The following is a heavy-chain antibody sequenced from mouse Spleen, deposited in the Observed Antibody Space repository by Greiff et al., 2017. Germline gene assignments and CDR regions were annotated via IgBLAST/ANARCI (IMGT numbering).Heavy chain of an antibody. CDR1: GFNIKDTY. D-gene: IGHD2-1*01. CDR3: AREDYGNYYAMDY. J-gene: IGHJ4*01. CDR2: IDPANGNT. V-gene: IGHV14-3*02. Sequence: VHVKQSGAELVKPGASVKLSCTASGFNIKDTYMHWVKQRPEQGLEWIGRIDPANGNTKYDPKFQGKATITADTSSNTAYLQLSSLTSEDTAVYYCAREDYGNYYAMDYWGQGTSVTVSS.